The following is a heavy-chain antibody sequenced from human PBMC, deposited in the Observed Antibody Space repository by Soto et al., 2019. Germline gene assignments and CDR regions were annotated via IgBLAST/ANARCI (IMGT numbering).Heavy chain of an antibody. D-gene: IGHD3-3*01. V-gene: IGHV4-4*09. CDR1: GGSISSYY. CDR3: ARQIGDDPFDI. CDR2: IYRTGST. J-gene: IGHJ3*02. Sequence: SETLSLTCTVSGGSISSYYWNWIRQSPGKGLEWIGYIYRTGSTHYNPSLKSRAAISLGTSRNQFSLQLKSVTAADTAIYFCARQIGDDPFDIWGQGTMVTVSS.